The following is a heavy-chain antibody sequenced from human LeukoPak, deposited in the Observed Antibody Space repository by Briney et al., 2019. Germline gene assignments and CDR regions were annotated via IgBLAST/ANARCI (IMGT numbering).Heavy chain of an antibody. V-gene: IGHV5-10-1*01. Sequence: GESLKISCKGSGYSFTSYWNSWVRQMPGKGLEWMGRIDPSDSYTNYSPSFQGHVTISADKSISTAYLQWGSLKASDTAMYYCVACSSTSCAVGSYYGMDVWGKGTTVTVSS. J-gene: IGHJ6*04. CDR2: IDPSDSYT. CDR3: VACSSTSCAVGSYYGMDV. CDR1: GYSFTSYW. D-gene: IGHD2-2*01.